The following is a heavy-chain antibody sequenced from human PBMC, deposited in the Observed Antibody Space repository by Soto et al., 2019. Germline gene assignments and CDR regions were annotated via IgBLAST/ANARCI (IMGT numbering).Heavy chain of an antibody. Sequence: SETLSLTCTVSGGSISSYYWSWIRQPPGKGLEWIGYIYYSGSTNYNPSLKRRATISVDTSKNQFSLKLSSVTAADTAVYYCASGYCSGGTCYRFNFDNLGQETLVTVSS. D-gene: IGHD2-15*01. CDR3: ASGYCSGGTCYRFNFDN. CDR1: GGSISSYY. V-gene: IGHV4-59*03. CDR2: IYYSGST. J-gene: IGHJ4*02.